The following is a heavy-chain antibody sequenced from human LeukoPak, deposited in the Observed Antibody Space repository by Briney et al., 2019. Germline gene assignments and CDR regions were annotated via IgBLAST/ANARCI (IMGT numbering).Heavy chain of an antibody. Sequence: ASVNVSCKASGGTFSSYVISWVRQAPGQGLEWMGGVIPIWGTANYAQKFQGRVTITADESTSTAYMELSSLRSEDTAVYYCASRLERYCSGGSCYPVDYWGQGTLVTVSS. CDR1: GGTFSSYV. CDR2: VIPIWGTA. V-gene: IGHV1-69*13. CDR3: ASRLERYCSGGSCYPVDY. J-gene: IGHJ4*02. D-gene: IGHD2-15*01.